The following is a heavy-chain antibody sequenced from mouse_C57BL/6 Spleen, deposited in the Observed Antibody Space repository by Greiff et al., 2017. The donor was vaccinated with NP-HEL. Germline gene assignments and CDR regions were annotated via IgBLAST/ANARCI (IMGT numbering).Heavy chain of an antibody. Sequence: EVQLVESGGGLVKPGGSLKLSCAASGFTFSDYGMHWVRQAPEKGLEWVAYISSGSSTIYYADTVKGGFTISRDNAKNTLFLQMTSLRSEDTAMYYCARKLYFDVWGTGTTVTVSS. J-gene: IGHJ1*03. CDR1: GFTFSDYG. CDR2: ISSGSSTI. V-gene: IGHV5-17*01. CDR3: ARKLYFDV.